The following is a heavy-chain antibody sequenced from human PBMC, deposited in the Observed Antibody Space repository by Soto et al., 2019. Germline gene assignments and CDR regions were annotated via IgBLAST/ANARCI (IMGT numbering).Heavy chain of an antibody. V-gene: IGHV1-69*12. Sequence: QVQLVQSGAEVKKPGSSVKVSCKASGGTFSSYAISWVRQAPGQGLEWMGGIIPIFGTANYAQKFQGRVTITADESTRTAYMELGSLRSEDTAVYYCAGSIVGATLPDYWGQGTLVTVSS. J-gene: IGHJ4*02. D-gene: IGHD1-26*01. CDR1: GGTFSSYA. CDR3: AGSIVGATLPDY. CDR2: IIPIFGTA.